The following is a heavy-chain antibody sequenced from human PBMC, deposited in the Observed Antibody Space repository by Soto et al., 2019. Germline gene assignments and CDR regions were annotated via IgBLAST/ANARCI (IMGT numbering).Heavy chain of an antibody. CDR3: ARHDREYGMDV. CDR2: IYYSGST. D-gene: IGHD1-26*01. CDR1: GGSISSSSYY. Sequence: SETLSLTCTVSGGSISSSSYYWGWIRQPPGKGLEWIGSIYYSGSTYYNPSLKSRVTISVDTSKNQFSLKLSSVTAADTAVYYCARHDREYGMDVWGQGTTVTVSS. J-gene: IGHJ6*02. V-gene: IGHV4-39*01.